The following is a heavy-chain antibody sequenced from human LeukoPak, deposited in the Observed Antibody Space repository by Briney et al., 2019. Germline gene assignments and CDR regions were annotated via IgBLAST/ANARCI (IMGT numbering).Heavy chain of an antibody. CDR2: TSSSDAGK. V-gene: IGHV3-23*01. CDR3: ARQAGPGSSWYPGHFDY. CDR1: GFTFSSDA. Sequence: GGSLRLSCTVSGFTFSSDALSWVRRAPGKGLEWVSATSSSDAGKYYADSVRGRFTISRDNSRNTMYIQMNSLRVEDAAVYYWARQAGPGSSWYPGHFDYCGQGTMVTVSS. J-gene: IGHJ4*02. D-gene: IGHD6-13*01.